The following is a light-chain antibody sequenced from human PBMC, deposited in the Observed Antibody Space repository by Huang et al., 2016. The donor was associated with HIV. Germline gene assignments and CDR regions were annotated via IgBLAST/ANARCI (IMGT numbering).Light chain of an antibody. Sequence: EIVMTQSPATLSVSPGERATLSCRASQSVYSNLAWYQQKPGQAPRLLVYGASTRATYIRARFSGSGSGTEFSLTISSLQSEDFAVYYCQQYNDWPPWTFGQGTKVEIK. CDR3: QQYNDWPPWT. CDR2: GAS. J-gene: IGKJ1*01. V-gene: IGKV3-15*01. CDR1: QSVYSN.